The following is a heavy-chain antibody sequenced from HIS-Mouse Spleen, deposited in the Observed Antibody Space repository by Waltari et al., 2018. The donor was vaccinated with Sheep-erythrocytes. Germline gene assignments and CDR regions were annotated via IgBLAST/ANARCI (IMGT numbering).Heavy chain of an antibody. CDR3: ARGGRRTGFDY. CDR1: GGSFSGYY. J-gene: IGHJ4*02. V-gene: IGHV4-34*01. CDR2: INHSGST. Sequence: QVQLQQWGAGLLKPSETLSLTCAVYGGSFSGYYWSWIRQPPGKGLEWIGEINHSGSTNYNPSLKSRVTLSVDTSKNQFSLKLSSVTAADTAVYYCARGGRRTGFDYWGQGTLVTVSS. D-gene: IGHD3-9*01.